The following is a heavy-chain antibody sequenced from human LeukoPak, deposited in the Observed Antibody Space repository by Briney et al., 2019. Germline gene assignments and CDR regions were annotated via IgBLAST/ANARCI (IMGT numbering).Heavy chain of an antibody. CDR3: ARAWLY. V-gene: IGHV4-34*01. D-gene: IGHD5-24*01. CDR1: GGSFSSYY. J-gene: IGHJ4*02. Sequence: PSETLSLTCAVSGGSFSSYYLSWIRQPPGKGLEWIGEINHSGSTYYNPSLKSRVTISVDSSTNQFSLKLSSVTAADTAVYYCARAWLYWGQGTLVTVSS. CDR2: INHSGST.